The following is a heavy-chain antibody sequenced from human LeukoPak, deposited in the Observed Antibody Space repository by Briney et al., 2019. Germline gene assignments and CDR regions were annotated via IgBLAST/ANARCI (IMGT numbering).Heavy chain of an antibody. Sequence: GGSLTLSCVASGFGFSFYNMNWVRQAPGKGLEWLSYISSDSSSIYDADSVKGRFAISRDNGKNSLYLQMNHLRDDDTAVYYCARDTSGWYNDAFDLWGQGTRVIVSS. V-gene: IGHV3-48*02. CDR2: ISSDSSSI. J-gene: IGHJ3*01. CDR1: GFGFSFYN. D-gene: IGHD6-19*01. CDR3: ARDTSGWYNDAFDL.